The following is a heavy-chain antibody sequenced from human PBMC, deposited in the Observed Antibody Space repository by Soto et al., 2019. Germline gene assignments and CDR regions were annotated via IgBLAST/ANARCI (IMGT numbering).Heavy chain of an antibody. CDR2: TYYRSKWYN. J-gene: IGHJ4*02. V-gene: IGHV6-1*01. D-gene: IGHD1-26*01. Sequence: PSPTLSLPCAISGDSVSSKSASWNLIRQSPSRGLEWLGRTYYRSKWYNEYAVSVKSRIIINPDTSKNQFSLQLNSVTPEDTAVYYCARSGNEGAVDYWGQGTLVTVSS. CDR1: GDSVSSKSAS. CDR3: ARSGNEGAVDY.